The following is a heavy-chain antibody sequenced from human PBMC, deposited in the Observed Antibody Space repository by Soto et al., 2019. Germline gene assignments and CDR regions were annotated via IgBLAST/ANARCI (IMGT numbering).Heavy chain of an antibody. V-gene: IGHV1-8*01. D-gene: IGHD2-15*01. CDR1: GYTFTNSA. CDR2: MNPDSGHA. Sequence: QVQLVQSGAEVKKPGSSVKVSCKASGYTFTNSAINWVRQAPGHGLEWMGWMNPDSGHAAYAQKFQGRVTLTTSTSTSTVYMEMRSLGSEDTAVYYCARRPHCSGGICYYGLDNWGQGTLVTVSS. CDR3: ARRPHCSGGICYYGLDN. J-gene: IGHJ4*02.